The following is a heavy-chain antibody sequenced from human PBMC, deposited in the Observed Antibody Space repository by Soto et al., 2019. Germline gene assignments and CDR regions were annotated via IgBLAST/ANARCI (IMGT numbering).Heavy chain of an antibody. Sequence: PSETLSLTCTVSGDSINNYYWTWIRQPPGKGLEWIGNIYYSGSTSYNPSLESRVIISVDRSKNQISLKVSSVNAADTAVYHCATLLTGTTAYYYGMDVWGQGTTVTVSS. CDR1: GDSINNYY. CDR2: IYYSGST. V-gene: IGHV4-59*12. CDR3: ATLLTGTTAYYYGMDV. J-gene: IGHJ6*02. D-gene: IGHD1-20*01.